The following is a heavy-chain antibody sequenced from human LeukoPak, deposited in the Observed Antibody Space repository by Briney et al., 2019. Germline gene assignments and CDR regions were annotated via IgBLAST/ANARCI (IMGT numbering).Heavy chain of an antibody. CDR2: ISGSGDST. Sequence: GGSLRLSCAASGFTFSTYSMNWVRQAPGKGLEWVSAISGSGDSTYCADSVKGRFTISRDNSKNTLYLQMNSLRAEDTAVYYCAKSGIAARPGFYYFDYWGQGTLVTVSS. V-gene: IGHV3-23*01. CDR3: AKSGIAARPGFYYFDY. CDR1: GFTFSTYS. D-gene: IGHD6-6*01. J-gene: IGHJ4*02.